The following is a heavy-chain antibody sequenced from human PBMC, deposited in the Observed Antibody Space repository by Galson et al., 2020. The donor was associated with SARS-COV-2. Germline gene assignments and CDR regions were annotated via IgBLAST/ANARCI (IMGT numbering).Heavy chain of an antibody. CDR3: ARGGVPGVTLDY. CDR1: GGSFSGYY. V-gene: IGHV4-34*01. Sequence: SETLSLTCAVYGGSFSGYYWSWIRQPPGKGLEWTGEINHSGSTNYNPSLKSRVTISVDTSKNQFSLKLSSVTAADTAVYYCARGGVPGVTLDYWGQGTLVTVSS. D-gene: IGHD4-4*01. J-gene: IGHJ4*02. CDR2: INHSGST.